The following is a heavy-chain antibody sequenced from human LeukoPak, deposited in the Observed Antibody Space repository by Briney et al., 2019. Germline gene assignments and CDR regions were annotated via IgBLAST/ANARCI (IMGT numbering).Heavy chain of an antibody. CDR1: RYTPTELS. CDR2: FDPEDGET. Sequence: ASVKVSCKVSRYTPTELSMHWVQQAPGKGLEWMGGFDPEDGETIYAQKFQGRVTMTEDTSTDTAYMELSSLRSEDTAVYYCATVVVHSGSYFDYWGQGTLVTVSS. J-gene: IGHJ4*02. D-gene: IGHD1-26*01. CDR3: ATVVVHSGSYFDY. V-gene: IGHV1-24*01.